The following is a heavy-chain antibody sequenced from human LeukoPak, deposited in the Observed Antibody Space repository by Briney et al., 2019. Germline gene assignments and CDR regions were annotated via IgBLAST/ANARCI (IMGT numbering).Heavy chain of an antibody. Sequence: PGRSLRLSCAASGFTFSSYAMHWVRQAPGKGLEWVAVISYDGSNKYYADSVKGRFTISRDNSKNTLYLQMNSLRAEDTAVYYCARDSSGGDYLELNFDYWGQGTLVTVSS. CDR2: ISYDGSNK. V-gene: IGHV3-30-3*01. J-gene: IGHJ4*02. D-gene: IGHD4-17*01. CDR1: GFTFSSYA. CDR3: ARDSSGGDYLELNFDY.